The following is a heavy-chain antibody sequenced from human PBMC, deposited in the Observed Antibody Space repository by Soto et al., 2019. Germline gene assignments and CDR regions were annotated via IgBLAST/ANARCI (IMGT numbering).Heavy chain of an antibody. CDR3: ARDWDGYNDDY. Sequence: GGSLRLSCAASGFTFSSYGMHWVRQAPGKGLEWVAVIWYDGSNKYYADSVKGRFTISRDNSKNTLYLQMNSLSAEDTAVYYCARDWDGYNDDYWGQGTLVTVSS. D-gene: IGHD5-12*01. J-gene: IGHJ4*02. CDR2: IWYDGSNK. V-gene: IGHV3-33*01. CDR1: GFTFSSYG.